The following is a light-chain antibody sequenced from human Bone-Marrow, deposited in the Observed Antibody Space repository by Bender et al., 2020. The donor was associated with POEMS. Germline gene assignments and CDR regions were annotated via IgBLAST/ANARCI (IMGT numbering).Light chain of an antibody. Sequence: QSVLTQPPSVSGAPGQRVTISCTGSSSNTGSGYDINWYQHLPGTAPKLLIYGYNNRPSGVPDRFSGSRSGTTVTLTISGVQAEDEADYYCQSPASSGTYVVFGGGTKLTVL. CDR2: GYN. V-gene: IGLV1-40*01. J-gene: IGLJ2*01. CDR3: QSPASSGTYVV. CDR1: SSNTGSGYD.